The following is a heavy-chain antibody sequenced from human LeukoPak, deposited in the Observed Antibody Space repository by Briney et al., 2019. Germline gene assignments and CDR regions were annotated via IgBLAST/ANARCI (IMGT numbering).Heavy chain of an antibody. Sequence: PAGTLSLTCGVSGVSISSSNRWGWVRQPPGKGLEWIGEIYHSGSTNYNPSLKSRVTISVDKSKNQFSLNLNSVTAADTAVYYCAREGNPTGSYYYYWGQGILVTVSS. CDR2: IYHSGST. V-gene: IGHV4-4*02. CDR1: GVSISSSNR. CDR3: AREGNPTGSYYYY. J-gene: IGHJ4*02. D-gene: IGHD3-10*01.